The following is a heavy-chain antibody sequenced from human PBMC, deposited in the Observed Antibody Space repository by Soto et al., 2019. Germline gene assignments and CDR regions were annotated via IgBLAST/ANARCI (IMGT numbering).Heavy chain of an antibody. V-gene: IGHV1-69*01. CDR3: ARTDMVRGVIIHDY. CDR1: GGTFSSYA. CDR2: IIPIFGTA. J-gene: IGHJ4*02. Sequence: QVQLVQSGAEVKKPGSSVKVSCKASGGTFSSYAISWVRQAPGQGLEWMGGIIPIFGTANYAQKFQGRVTITADESTSKAYMELRSLRSEDTAVYYCARTDMVRGVIIHDYWGQGTLVTVSS. D-gene: IGHD3-10*01.